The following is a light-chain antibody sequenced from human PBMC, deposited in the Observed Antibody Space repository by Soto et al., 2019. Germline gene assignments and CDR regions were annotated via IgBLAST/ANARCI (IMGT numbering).Light chain of an antibody. J-gene: IGLJ1*01. CDR1: SSNIGSNT. CDR2: SNN. Sequence: QSVLTQPPSASGTPGQRVTISCSGSSSNIGSNTVNWYQQLPGTAPKLLIYSNNQRPSGVPDRFSGSKSGNTASLTISGLQTEDEADYYCCSYAGSHGVFGTGTKVTVL. V-gene: IGLV1-44*01. CDR3: CSYAGSHGV.